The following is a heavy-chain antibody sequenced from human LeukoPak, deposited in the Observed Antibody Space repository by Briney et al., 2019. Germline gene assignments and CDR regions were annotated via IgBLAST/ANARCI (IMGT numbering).Heavy chain of an antibody. CDR1: GFTFSSYE. D-gene: IGHD6-13*01. V-gene: IGHV3-48*03. J-gene: IGHJ4*02. CDR2: ISSSGSTI. Sequence: GGSLRLSCAASGFTFSSYEMNWVRQAPGKGLEWVSYISSSGSTIYYADSVKGRFTISRDNAKNSLYLQMNSLRAEDTAVYYCARDLIAAGSEGSGYWGQGTLVTVSS. CDR3: ARDLIAAGSEGSGY.